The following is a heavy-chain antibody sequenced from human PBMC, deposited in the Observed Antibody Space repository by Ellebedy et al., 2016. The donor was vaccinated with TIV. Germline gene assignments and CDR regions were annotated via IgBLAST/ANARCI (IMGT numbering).Heavy chain of an antibody. CDR1: GFTVNSNY. V-gene: IGHV3-66*01. CDR2: IYIGGTT. CDR3: ARETFNDVDLIVWGVFDI. D-gene: IGHD2/OR15-2a*01. Sequence: GGSLRLSCAASGFTVNSNYMSWVRKAPGKGLEWVSVIYIGGTTYSADSVKGIFTISRDDSKNTLYLQMNSLRAEDTAVYYCARETFNDVDLIVWGVFDIWGQGTMVTVSS. J-gene: IGHJ3*02.